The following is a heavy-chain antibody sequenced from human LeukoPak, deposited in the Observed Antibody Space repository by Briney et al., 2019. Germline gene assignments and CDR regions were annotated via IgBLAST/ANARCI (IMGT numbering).Heavy chain of an antibody. D-gene: IGHD3-3*01. CDR1: GFTFSSYA. Sequence: GGSLRLSCAASGFTFSSYAMSWVRQAPGKGLEWVSAISGSGGSTYYADSVKGRFTISRDNSKNTLYLQMNSLRAEDTAVYYCAKVAGIMIFGVIRGVFDYWGQGTLVTVSS. CDR2: ISGSGGST. V-gene: IGHV3-23*01. J-gene: IGHJ4*02. CDR3: AKVAGIMIFGVIRGVFDY.